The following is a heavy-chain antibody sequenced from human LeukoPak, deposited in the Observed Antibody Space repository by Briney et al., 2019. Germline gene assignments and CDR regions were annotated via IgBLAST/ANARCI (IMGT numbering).Heavy chain of an antibody. CDR3: ARRGAVVVPAAMSHPGNNWFDP. CDR2: IKEDGSER. CDR1: AFIFSGHW. J-gene: IGHJ5*02. V-gene: IGHV3-7*03. D-gene: IGHD2-2*01. Sequence: GGSLRLSCEGSAFIFSGHWMNWVRQTPGKGLEWVASIKEDGSERQYVDSVKGRFSISRDNTKGSLFLQLNSLRAEDTAVYYCARRGAVVVPAAMSHPGNNWFDPWGQGTLVTVSS.